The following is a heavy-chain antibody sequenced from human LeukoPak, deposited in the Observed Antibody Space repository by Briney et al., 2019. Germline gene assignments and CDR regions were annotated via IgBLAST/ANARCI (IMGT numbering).Heavy chain of an antibody. V-gene: IGHV1-2*02. CDR3: ARARMGSGYDYFDY. CDR1: GYTFTGYY. Sequence: ASVKVSCKASGYTFTGYYMHWVRQAPGQGLEWMGWVNPNPNSGGTKSAQNFQGRVTMTRDTSISTAYMELSRLRSDDTAVYYCARARMGSGYDYFDYWGQGTLVTVSP. D-gene: IGHD5-12*01. J-gene: IGHJ4*02. CDR2: VNPNPNSGGT.